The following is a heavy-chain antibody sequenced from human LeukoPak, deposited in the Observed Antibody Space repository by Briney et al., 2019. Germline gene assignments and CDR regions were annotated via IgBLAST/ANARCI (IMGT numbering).Heavy chain of an antibody. CDR1: GYTFTSYG. D-gene: IGHD4-17*01. J-gene: IGHJ4*02. CDR2: ISAYNGNT. V-gene: IGHV1-18*01. Sequence: ASVKVSCKASGYTFTSYGISWVRQAPGQGLEWMGWISAYNGNTNYAQKLQGRVTMTRDTSISTAYMELSRLRSDDTAVYYCARGRLTTVTLDYWGQGTLVTVSS. CDR3: ARGRLTTVTLDY.